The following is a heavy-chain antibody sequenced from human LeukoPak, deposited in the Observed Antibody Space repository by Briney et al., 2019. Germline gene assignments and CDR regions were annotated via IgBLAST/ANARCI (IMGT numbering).Heavy chain of an antibody. V-gene: IGHV3-21*01. D-gene: IGHD5-18*01. CDR3: ARGQWIQIWHPDY. CDR2: ISSSSSSYI. Sequence: GGSLRLSCAASGFTFSSYSMNWVRQAPGKGLEWVSSISSSSSSYIYYADSVKGRFTISRDNAKNSLYLQMNSRRAEYTAVYYCARGQWIQIWHPDYWGQGTLVTVSS. CDR1: GFTFSSYS. J-gene: IGHJ4*02.